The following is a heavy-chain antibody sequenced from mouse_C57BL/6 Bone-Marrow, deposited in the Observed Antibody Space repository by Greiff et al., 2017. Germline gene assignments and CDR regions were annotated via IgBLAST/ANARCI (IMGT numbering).Heavy chain of an antibody. CDR2: IDPSDSYT. CDR1: GYTFTSYW. CDR3: ARPLDSSCYVWFAY. D-gene: IGHD3-2*02. V-gene: IGHV1-50*01. J-gene: IGHJ3*01. Sequence: QVQLQQSGAELVKPGASVKLSCKASGYTFTSYWMQWVKQRPGQGLEWIGEIDPSDSYTNYNQKFKGKATLTVDTSSSTAYMQLSSLTSEDSAVYYCARPLDSSCYVWFAYWGQGTLVTVSA.